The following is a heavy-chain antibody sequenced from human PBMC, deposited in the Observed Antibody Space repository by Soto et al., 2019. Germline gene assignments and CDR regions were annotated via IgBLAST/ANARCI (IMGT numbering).Heavy chain of an antibody. CDR2: ISSSGTSA. J-gene: IGHJ4*02. CDR3: ARDRGAVTGQYFDY. V-gene: IGHV3-11*05. Sequence: QVQLEESGGGLVKPGGSLRLSCAASGFTFSAVYMSWIRQAPNKGLEYISYISSSGTSANYADSVKGRFTISRDNAKNSQYLQRNSLRAEDTAVYYCARDRGAVTGQYFDYWGQGALVTVSS. D-gene: IGHD6-19*01. CDR1: GFTFSAVY.